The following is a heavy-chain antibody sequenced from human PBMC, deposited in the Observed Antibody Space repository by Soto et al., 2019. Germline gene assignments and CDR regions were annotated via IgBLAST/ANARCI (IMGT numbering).Heavy chain of an antibody. V-gene: IGHV2-5*01. CDR1: GFSLKSSGVG. J-gene: IGHJ3*01. CDR3: ARGIATRPVFAFDV. D-gene: IGHD6-6*01. CDR2: VYWSDEK. Sequence: SGPTLVNPTQTLTLTCTFSGFSLKSSGVGVAWIRQPPGKALEWLALVYWSDEKRYSPSLKNRLTITKDTSKNEVVLTMTNMDPLDTATYYCARGIATRPVFAFDVWGQGTMVTVSS.